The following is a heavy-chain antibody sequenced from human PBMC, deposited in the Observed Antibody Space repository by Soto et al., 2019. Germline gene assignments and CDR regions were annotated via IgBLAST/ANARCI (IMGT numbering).Heavy chain of an antibody. V-gene: IGHV4-34*01. Sequence: SETLSLTCAVYGGSFGGYYWSWIRQPPGKGLEWIGEINHSGSTNYNPSLKSRVTISVDTSKNQFSLKLSSVTAADTAVYYCARSEYYYDSSGYYPPWGQGTLVTVSS. CDR1: GGSFGGYY. CDR3: ARSEYYYDSSGYYPP. J-gene: IGHJ4*02. D-gene: IGHD3-22*01. CDR2: INHSGST.